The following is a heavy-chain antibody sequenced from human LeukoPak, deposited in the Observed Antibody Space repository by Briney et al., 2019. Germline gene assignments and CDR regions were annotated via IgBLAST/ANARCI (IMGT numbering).Heavy chain of an antibody. J-gene: IGHJ4*02. Sequence: PGGSLRLSCAASGFTFSSYSMNWVRQAPGKGLEWVSYISSSSSTIYYADSVKGRFTISRDNAKNSLYLQMNSLRAEDTAVYYCARGHYDFWSGYYADYWGQGTLVTVSS. V-gene: IGHV3-48*04. CDR2: ISSSSSTI. CDR3: ARGHYDFWSGYYADY. CDR1: GFTFSSYS. D-gene: IGHD3-3*01.